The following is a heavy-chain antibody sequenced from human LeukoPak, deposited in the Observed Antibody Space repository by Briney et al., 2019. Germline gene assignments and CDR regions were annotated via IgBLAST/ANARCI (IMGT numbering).Heavy chain of an antibody. D-gene: IGHD2-8*02. CDR2: TYYRSKWST. Sequence: SQTLSLTCAISGDSVSSNTVTWNWIRQSPSRGLEWLGRTYYRSKWSTDYSESVKRRITINPDTSKNQFSLHLNSVSPEDTAVYYCARVSGGVLEDWGQRTLVTVSS. J-gene: IGHJ4*02. V-gene: IGHV6-1*01. CDR1: GDSVSSNTVT. CDR3: ARVSGGVLED.